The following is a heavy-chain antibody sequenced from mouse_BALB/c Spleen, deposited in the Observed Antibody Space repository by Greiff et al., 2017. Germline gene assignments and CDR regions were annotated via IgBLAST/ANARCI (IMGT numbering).Heavy chain of an antibody. CDR1: GFAFSSYD. CDR3: ARLRPRYFDY. J-gene: IGHJ2*01. CDR2: ISSGGGST. V-gene: IGHV5-12-1*01. Sequence: EVKVVESGGGLVKPGGSLKLSCAASGFAFSSYDMSWVRQTPEKRLEWVAYISSGGGSTYYPDTVKGRFTISRDNAKNTLYLQMSSLKSEDTAMYYCARLRPRYFDYWGQGTTLTVSS.